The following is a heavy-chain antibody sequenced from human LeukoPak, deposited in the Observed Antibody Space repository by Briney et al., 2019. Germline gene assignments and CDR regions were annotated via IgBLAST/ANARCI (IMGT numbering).Heavy chain of an antibody. Sequence: ASVKVSCKASGFTFTGYYMHWVRQAPGQGLEWMGWINPDSGGTNYAQKFQGRVTMTRDTSISTAYMELSRLRSDDTAVYYCAREGEQQWLVPDAFDIWGQGTMVTVSS. D-gene: IGHD6-19*01. J-gene: IGHJ3*02. CDR3: AREGEQQWLVPDAFDI. V-gene: IGHV1-2*02. CDR2: INPDSGGT. CDR1: GFTFTGYY.